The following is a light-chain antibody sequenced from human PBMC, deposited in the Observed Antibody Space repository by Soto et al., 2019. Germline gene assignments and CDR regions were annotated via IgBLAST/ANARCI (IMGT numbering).Light chain of an antibody. J-gene: IGKJ1*01. CDR1: QTISIW. V-gene: IGKV1-5*03. Sequence: DIQMTQSPSTLSASVGDRVTISCRASQTISIWLAWYQQKPGKAPKILIYKASSLESGVPSRFSGSGSGTEFTLTISSLQPDDFATYCCQQYSTYTPRTFGQGTKVDIK. CDR2: KAS. CDR3: QQYSTYTPRT.